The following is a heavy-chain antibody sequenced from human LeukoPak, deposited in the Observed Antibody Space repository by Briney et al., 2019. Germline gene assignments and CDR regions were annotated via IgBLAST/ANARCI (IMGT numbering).Heavy chain of an antibody. V-gene: IGHV4-59*01. D-gene: IGHD3-10*01. Sequence: SETLSLTCTVSGGSISPYFWSWIRQPPGRGLEWLGYVYYSGSTNYSPSLRSRVTVSVDTSKNQFSLRLSSVTAADTAVYYCARGENLWFGDYWGQGTLVTVSS. CDR2: VYYSGST. CDR3: ARGENLWFGDY. CDR1: GGSISPYF. J-gene: IGHJ4*02.